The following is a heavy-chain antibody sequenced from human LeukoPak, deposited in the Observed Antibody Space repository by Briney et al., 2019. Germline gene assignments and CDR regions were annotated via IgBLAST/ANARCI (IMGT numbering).Heavy chain of an antibody. Sequence: GSLRLSCAASGFTFSSYAMSWVRQAPGKGLEWVSAISGSGGSTYYADSVKGRFTISRDNSKNTLYLQMNSLRAEDTAVYYCAKDSTFQAVTTYYFDYWGQGTLVTVSS. CDR2: ISGSGGST. D-gene: IGHD4-17*01. CDR3: AKDSTFQAVTTYYFDY. CDR1: GFTFSSYA. J-gene: IGHJ4*02. V-gene: IGHV3-23*01.